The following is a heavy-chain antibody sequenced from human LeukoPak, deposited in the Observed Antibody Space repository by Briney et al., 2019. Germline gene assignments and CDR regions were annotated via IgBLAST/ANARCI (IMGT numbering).Heavy chain of an antibody. J-gene: IGHJ3*01. V-gene: IGHV4-4*09. Sequence: SETLSLTCAVSGVSISPYYWAWIRQPPGKGLEWIGYIHTSGSNNQYPSLKSRITISVDKSKNHFSLRLTSVTAADTAVYYCARLSAAVHLGAFDLWGQGTMVTVSS. CDR2: IHTSGSN. D-gene: IGHD3-3*01. CDR1: GVSISPYY. CDR3: ARLSAAVHLGAFDL.